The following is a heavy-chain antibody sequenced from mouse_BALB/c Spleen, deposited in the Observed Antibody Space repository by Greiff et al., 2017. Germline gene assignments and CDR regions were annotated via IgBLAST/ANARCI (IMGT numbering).Heavy chain of an antibody. CDR1: GYTFTDYV. CDR2: IYPGSGST. J-gene: IGHJ3*01. V-gene: IGHV1-77*01. D-gene: IGHD2-4*01. Sequence: VQLQQSGPELVKPGASVKMSCKASGYTFTDYVISWVKQRTGQGLEWIGEIYPGSGSTYYNEKFKGKATLTVDKSSSTAYMQLKSLTSEDSAVYYCARRGDYYDYDGFAYWGQGTLVTVSA. CDR3: ARRGDYYDYDGFAY.